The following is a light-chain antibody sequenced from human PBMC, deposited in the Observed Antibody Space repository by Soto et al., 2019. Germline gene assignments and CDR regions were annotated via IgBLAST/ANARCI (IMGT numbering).Light chain of an antibody. Sequence: EIVLTQSPAALSLSPGDRATLSCRASKSVSIYLAWYQQKPGQSPRLLIYNASNRATGIPARFSGSGSGTDFTLTIGGLEPEDFAVYYCQQSHNWPRTFGQGTKVDIK. CDR1: KSVSIY. CDR2: NAS. J-gene: IGKJ1*01. CDR3: QQSHNWPRT. V-gene: IGKV3-11*01.